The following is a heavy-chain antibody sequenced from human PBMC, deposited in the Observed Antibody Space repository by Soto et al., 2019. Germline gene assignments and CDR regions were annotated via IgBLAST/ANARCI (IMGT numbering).Heavy chain of an antibody. CDR3: AKDSNKYSSSLRGRYFDY. V-gene: IGHV3-23*01. CDR2: ITGGGSNT. CDR1: GFPFSNYV. Sequence: SLRLSFAASGFPFSNYVMSWVRQAPGKGLEWVSGITGGGSNTFYADSVKGRFTISRDNSKNTLFLQMNSLGAEDTAVYYCAKDSNKYSSSLRGRYFDYWGQGIGVTVSS. D-gene: IGHD4-4*01. J-gene: IGHJ4*02.